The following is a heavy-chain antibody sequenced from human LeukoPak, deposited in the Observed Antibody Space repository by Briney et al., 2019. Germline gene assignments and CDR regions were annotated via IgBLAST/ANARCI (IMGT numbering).Heavy chain of an antibody. J-gene: IGHJ4*02. D-gene: IGHD3-22*01. CDR2: ISGGADNT. CDR1: GFTFSNYA. V-gene: IGHV3-23*01. CDR3: AKDRSIIVVVSLDC. Sequence: GGSLRLSRAASGFTFSNYAMSWVRQAPGKGLEWVSAISGGADNTYYADSVKGRFTISRDNSKNTLYLQFNSLRAEDTAVYYCAKDRSIIVVVSLDCWGQGTLVTVSS.